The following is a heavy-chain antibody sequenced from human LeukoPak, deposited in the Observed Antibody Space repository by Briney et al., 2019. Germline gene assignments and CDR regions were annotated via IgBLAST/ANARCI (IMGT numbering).Heavy chain of an antibody. J-gene: IGHJ4*02. CDR1: GITLNNYG. CDR3: AKRGVVIRVILVGFHKEAYYFES. V-gene: IGHV3-23*01. D-gene: IGHD3/OR15-3a*01. CDR2: VSDRGGST. Sequence: GGSLRLSCAVSGITLNNYGMTWVRQAPGKGLEWVAGVSDRGGSTKYADSVKGRFTISRDNPKNTLYLQMNSLRAEDTAVYFCAKRGVVIRVILVGFHKEAYYFESWGQGALVTVSS.